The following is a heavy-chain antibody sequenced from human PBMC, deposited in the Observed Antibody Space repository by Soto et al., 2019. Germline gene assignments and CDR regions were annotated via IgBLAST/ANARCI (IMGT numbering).Heavy chain of an antibody. CDR3: ARSHIVPRLFMYPYDY. V-gene: IGHV4-30-2*03. D-gene: IGHD5-12*01. J-gene: IGHJ4*02. Sequence: TLSLTCGVSGDTVSTGGYSWAWIRQPPGKALEWFGHTYHSGSTYYNPSLKSRVTISVDTSKNQFSLKLSSVTAADTAVYYCARSHIVPRLFMYPYDYWGQGTLVTVSS. CDR2: TYHSGST. CDR1: GDTVSTGGYS.